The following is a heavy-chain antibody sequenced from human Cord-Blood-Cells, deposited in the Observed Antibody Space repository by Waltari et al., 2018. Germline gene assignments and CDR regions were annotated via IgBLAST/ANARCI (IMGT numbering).Heavy chain of an antibody. J-gene: IGHJ3*02. V-gene: IGHV4-39*01. CDR2: IYYSGST. CDR3: ARMGDYAFDI. D-gene: IGHD3-16*01. CDR1: GGSISSSSYS. Sequence: QLQLQASGPGLVKPSETLSLTCTVPGGSISSSSYSWGWIRQPPGKGLEWIGSIYYSGSTYYNPSLKSRVTISVDTSKTQFSRKLSSVTAADTAVYYCARMGDYAFDIWGQGTMVTVSS.